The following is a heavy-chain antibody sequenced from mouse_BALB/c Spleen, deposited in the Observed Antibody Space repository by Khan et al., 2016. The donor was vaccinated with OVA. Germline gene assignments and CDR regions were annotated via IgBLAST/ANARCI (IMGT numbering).Heavy chain of an antibody. D-gene: IGHD1-3*01. CDR1: GFSLTSYG. Sequence: QVQLKESGPGLVAPSQSLSITCTVSGFSLTSYGVHWVRQPPGKGLEWLGVIWAGGGTNYNSAIMSRLSTSKDNSKSQVALKMNSLQTDDTFRYYCARLEDIWGQGTTLTVSS. V-gene: IGHV2-9*02. J-gene: IGHJ2*01. CDR2: IWAGGGT. CDR3: ARLEDI.